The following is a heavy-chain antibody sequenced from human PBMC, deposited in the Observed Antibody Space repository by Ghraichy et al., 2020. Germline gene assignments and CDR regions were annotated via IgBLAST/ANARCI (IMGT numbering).Heavy chain of an antibody. Sequence: SETLSLTCAVYGGSLSGYYWSWIRQPPGKGLEWIGEINHRGSTNYNPSLKSRVTISVDTSKNQFSLKLSSVTAADTAVYYCARRGWRDSSSLFKYYYMDVWDKGTTVTVSS. CDR3: ARRGWRDSSSLFKYYYMDV. D-gene: IGHD6-13*01. CDR2: INHRGST. J-gene: IGHJ6*03. V-gene: IGHV4-34*01. CDR1: GGSLSGYY.